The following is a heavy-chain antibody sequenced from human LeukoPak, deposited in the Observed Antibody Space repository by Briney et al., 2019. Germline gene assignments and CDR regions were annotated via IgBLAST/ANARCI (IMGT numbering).Heavy chain of an antibody. V-gene: IGHV3-48*01. D-gene: IGHD7-27*01. CDR3: ARESITGDRDFDY. J-gene: IGHJ4*02. CDR2: ISSGSRTI. Sequence: PGGSLRLSCAASGFSFSSYSMNWVRQAPGRGLEWISYISSGSRTIFYADSVKGRFTISRDNAKNSLYLRMNSLRADDTAVYYCARESITGDRDFDYWGQGTLITVSS. CDR1: GFSFSSYS.